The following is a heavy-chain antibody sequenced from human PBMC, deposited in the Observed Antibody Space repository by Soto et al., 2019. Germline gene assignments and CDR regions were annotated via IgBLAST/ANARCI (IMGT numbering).Heavy chain of an antibody. D-gene: IGHD5-12*01. CDR3: AVNSRDGYNYVSF. J-gene: IGHJ4*02. V-gene: IGHV1-69*13. Sequence: VKVSCKASGGTFSIYAISWARPAPGQGLEWMGGIIPIFGTANYAQKLQGRVTMTTDTSTSTAYMELRSLRSDDTAVYYCAVNSRDGYNYVSFWGQGTLVTVSS. CDR1: GGTFSIYA. CDR2: IIPIFGTA.